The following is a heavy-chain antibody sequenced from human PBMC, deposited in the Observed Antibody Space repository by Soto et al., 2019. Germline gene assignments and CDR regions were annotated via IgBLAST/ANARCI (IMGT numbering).Heavy chain of an antibody. Sequence: ASVKVSCKVSGYTLTELSMHWVRQAPGKGLEWMGGFDPEDGETIYAQKFQGRVTMTEDTSTDTAYMELSSLRSEDTAVYYCATAPYYYDSSGSSGSYWGQGTLVTVSS. CDR2: FDPEDGET. D-gene: IGHD3-22*01. J-gene: IGHJ4*02. CDR1: GYTLTELS. CDR3: ATAPYYYDSSGSSGSY. V-gene: IGHV1-24*01.